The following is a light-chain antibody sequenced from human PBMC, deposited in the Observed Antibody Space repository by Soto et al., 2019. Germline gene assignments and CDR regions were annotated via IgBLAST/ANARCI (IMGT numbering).Light chain of an antibody. J-gene: IGKJ1*01. CDR3: QQYGSPLWT. CDR2: GAS. CDR1: QSVSSSY. V-gene: IGKV3-20*01. Sequence: EIVLTQSPGTLSLSPGERATLSCRASQSVSSSYLAWYQQKPGQAPRLLIYGASSRATGIPDRFSGSGSGKDFPLTISILEPEDFAVYYCQQYGSPLWTFGQGTKVEIK.